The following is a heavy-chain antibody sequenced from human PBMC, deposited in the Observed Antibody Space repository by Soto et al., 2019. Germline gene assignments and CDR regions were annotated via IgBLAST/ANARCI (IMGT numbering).Heavy chain of an antibody. V-gene: IGHV3-30-3*01. CDR2: ISYDGSNK. CDR3: ARFTNSGSYESYFDY. J-gene: IGHJ4*02. Sequence: QVQLVESGGGVDQPGRSLRLSCAASGFTCSSYAMHWVRQAPGTGLEWVAVISYDGSNKYYADSVKGRFTISRDNSKNTLYLQLNSLRAEDTAVYYCARFTNSGSYESYFDYWGQGTLVTVSS. D-gene: IGHD1-26*01. CDR1: GFTCSSYA.